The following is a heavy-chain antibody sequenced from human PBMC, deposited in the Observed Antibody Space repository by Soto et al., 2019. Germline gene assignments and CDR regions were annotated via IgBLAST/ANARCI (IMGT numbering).Heavy chain of an antibody. J-gene: IGHJ4*02. Sequence: SETLSLACTVSGGSISSYYWSWIRQPPGKGQEWNGYTYYKGTTNYNPSLKSLVTISLDTSKNQFSLKLSSVTFADMAVYYFARGLDRSSSWYEGLSIFDYWGQGTLVTVS. CDR2: TYYKGTT. V-gene: IGHV4-59*01. CDR3: ARGLDRSSSWYEGLSIFDY. D-gene: IGHD6-13*01. CDR1: GGSISSYY.